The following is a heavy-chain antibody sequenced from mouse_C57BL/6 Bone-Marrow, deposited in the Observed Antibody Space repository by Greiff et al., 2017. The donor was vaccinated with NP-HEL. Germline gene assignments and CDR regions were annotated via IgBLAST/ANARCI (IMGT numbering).Heavy chain of an antibody. CDR3: ARKDYYGNYDAMDY. J-gene: IGHJ4*01. Sequence: QVQLQQPGTELVKPGASVKLSCKASGYAFTNYLIEWVKQRPGQGLEWIGVINPGSGGTNYNEKFKGKATLTADKSSSTAYMQLSSLTSEDSAVYFCARKDYYGNYDAMDYWGQGTSVTVSS. D-gene: IGHD2-1*01. CDR1: GYAFTNYL. V-gene: IGHV1-54*01. CDR2: INPGSGGT.